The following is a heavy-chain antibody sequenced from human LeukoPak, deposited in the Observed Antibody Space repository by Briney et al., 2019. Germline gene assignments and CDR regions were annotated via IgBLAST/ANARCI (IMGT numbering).Heavy chain of an antibody. CDR1: GGSISSSSYY. CDR3: ASAGPMVEQWDRDYYYYYMDV. V-gene: IGHV4-61*02. Sequence: PSETLSLTCTVSGGSISSSSYYWSWIRQPAGKGLEWIGRIYTSGSTNYNPSLKSRVTMSVDTSKNQFSLKLSSVTAADTAVYYCASAGPMVEQWDRDYYYYYMDVWGKGTTVTVSS. J-gene: IGHJ6*03. D-gene: IGHD6-19*01. CDR2: IYTSGST.